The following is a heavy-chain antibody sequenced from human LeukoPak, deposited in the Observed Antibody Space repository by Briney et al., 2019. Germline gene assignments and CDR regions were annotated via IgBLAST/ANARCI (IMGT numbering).Heavy chain of an antibody. D-gene: IGHD3-22*01. V-gene: IGHV1-18*01. CDR2: ISAYNGNT. Sequence: ASVKVSCKASGDTFSRYAISWVRQAPGQGLEWMGWISAYNGNTNYAQKLQGRVTMTTDTSTSTAYMELRSLRSDDTAVYYCARGYYDSSGYFIDYWGQGTLVTVSS. CDR3: ARGYYDSSGYFIDY. J-gene: IGHJ4*02. CDR1: GDTFSRYA.